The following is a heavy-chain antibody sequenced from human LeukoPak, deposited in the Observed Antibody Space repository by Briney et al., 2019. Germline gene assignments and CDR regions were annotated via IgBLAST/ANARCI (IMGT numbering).Heavy chain of an antibody. V-gene: IGHV3-7*01. CDR2: IKQDGSEK. Sequence: GGSLRLSCAASGFTFSRYWMSWVRQAPGTGLQWVANIKQDGSEKYYVDSVKGRFTISRDNAKNSLYLQMNSLRAEDTAVYYCARTDDFWSGYGFYYYMNVWGKGTTVTVSS. CDR1: GFTFSRYW. CDR3: ARTDDFWSGYGFYYYMNV. D-gene: IGHD3-3*01. J-gene: IGHJ6*03.